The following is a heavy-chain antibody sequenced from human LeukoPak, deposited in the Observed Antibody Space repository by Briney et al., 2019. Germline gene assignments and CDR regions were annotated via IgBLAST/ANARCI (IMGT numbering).Heavy chain of an antibody. J-gene: IGHJ4*02. Sequence: PGGSLRLSCAASGFTFSSYSMNWVRQAPGKGLEWVSSISSSSSYIYYADSVKGRFTISRDNAKNSLYLQMNSLRAEDTAVYYCARESIAAAGTGGDYWGQGTLVTVSS. CDR3: ARESIAAAGTGGDY. CDR2: ISSSSSYI. D-gene: IGHD6-13*01. V-gene: IGHV3-21*01. CDR1: GFTFSSYS.